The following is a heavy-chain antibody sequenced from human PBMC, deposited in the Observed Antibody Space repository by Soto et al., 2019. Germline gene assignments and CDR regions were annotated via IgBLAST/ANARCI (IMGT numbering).Heavy chain of an antibody. J-gene: IGHJ6*02. CDR2: MNPNSGNT. D-gene: IGHD6-6*01. V-gene: IGHV1-8*01. CDR1: GYTFTSDD. Sequence: QVQLVQSGAEVKKPGASVKVSCKASGYTFTSDDINWVRQATGQGLEWMGWMNPNSGNTGYAQKFQGRVTMTRNTSISTADMELSSLRSEDTAVYYCARRGLSSSTTLRYHYYGMDVWGQGTTVTVSS. CDR3: ARRGLSSSTTLRYHYYGMDV.